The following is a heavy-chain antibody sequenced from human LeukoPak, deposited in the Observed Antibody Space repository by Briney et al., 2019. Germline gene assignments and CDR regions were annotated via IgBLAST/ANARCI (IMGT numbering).Heavy chain of an antibody. CDR2: IIPIFGTA. D-gene: IGHD6-19*01. V-gene: IGHV1-69*13. CDR3: ARAVIAVAGKTLDY. J-gene: IGHJ4*02. CDR1: GGTFSSYA. Sequence: GASVKVSCKASGGTFSSYAISWVRQAPGQGLEWMGGIIPIFGTANYAQKFQGRVTITADESTSTVYMELSSLRSEDTAVYYCARAVIAVAGKTLDYWGQGTLVTVSS.